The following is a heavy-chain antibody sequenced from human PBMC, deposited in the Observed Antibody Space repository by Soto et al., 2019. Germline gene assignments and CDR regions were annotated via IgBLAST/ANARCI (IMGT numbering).Heavy chain of an antibody. CDR3: ARGGVYTRGIDY. D-gene: IGHD2-8*01. CDR2: IYWDDDK. V-gene: IGHV2-5*02. J-gene: IGHJ4*02. Sequence: QITLKESGPTLVKPTQTLTLTCTFSGFSLSTSGVGVGWIRQPPGKALEWLALIYWDDDKRYSPSLNSRLTITKDTSKNQVVLTMTNVGPVDTATYYCARGGVYTRGIDYWGQGTLVTVSS. CDR1: GFSLSTSGVG.